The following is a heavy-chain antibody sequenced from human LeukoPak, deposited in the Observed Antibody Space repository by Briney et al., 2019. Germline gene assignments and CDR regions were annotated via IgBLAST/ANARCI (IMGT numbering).Heavy chain of an antibody. CDR2: IIPIFGTA. CDR3: ARVGSTLGYYYMDI. V-gene: IGHV1-69*05. Sequence: GASVKVSCKASGGTFSSYAISWVRQAPGQGLEWMGGIIPIFGTANYAQKFQGRVTITTDESTSTAYMELSSLRYEDTAVYYCARVGSTLGYYYMDIWGKGTTVTVSS. D-gene: IGHD2-2*03. CDR1: GGTFSSYA. J-gene: IGHJ6*03.